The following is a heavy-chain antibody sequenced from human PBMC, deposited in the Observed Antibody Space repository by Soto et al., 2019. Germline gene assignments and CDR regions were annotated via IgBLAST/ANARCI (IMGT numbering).Heavy chain of an antibody. D-gene: IGHD3-22*01. CDR2: IKPDGSEK. J-gene: IGHJ3*02. V-gene: IGHV3-7*04. CDR1: GFTFSNYW. Sequence: PGGSLRLSCAASGFTFSNYWMSWVRQGPGKGLEWVANIKPDGSEKWFGDSVKGRFSISRDNAKNSLYLQMNTMRAEDTAVYYCARGDYYGSSGPFSDAFVIWGQGTLVTVSS. CDR3: ARGDYYGSSGPFSDAFVI.